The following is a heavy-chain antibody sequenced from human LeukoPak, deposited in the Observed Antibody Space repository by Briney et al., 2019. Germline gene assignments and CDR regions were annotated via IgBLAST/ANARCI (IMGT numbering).Heavy chain of an antibody. CDR3: ARELGSITMIVVSHLFDY. J-gene: IGHJ4*02. CDR1: GYTFTGYY. CDR2: INPNSGGT. Sequence: ASVKVSSKASGYTFTGYYMHWVRQAPGQGLEWMGWINPNSGGTNYAQKFQGRVTMTRDTSISTAYMELSRLRSDDTAVYYCARELGSITMIVVSHLFDYWGQGTLVTVSS. V-gene: IGHV1-2*02. D-gene: IGHD3-22*01.